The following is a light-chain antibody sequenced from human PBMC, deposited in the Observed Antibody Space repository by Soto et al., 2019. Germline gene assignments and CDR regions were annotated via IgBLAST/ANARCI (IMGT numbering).Light chain of an antibody. Sequence: EIVLTQSPATLSLSPGERATLSCGASQSISSYLTWYQQKPCQAPRLLIYDASTRATGIPDRCSGSGSGTEFTLTISSLQSEDFAVYYCQQYNNWPPWTFGQGTKVE. CDR2: DAS. CDR3: QQYNNWPPWT. V-gene: IGKV3-15*01. J-gene: IGKJ1*01. CDR1: QSISSY.